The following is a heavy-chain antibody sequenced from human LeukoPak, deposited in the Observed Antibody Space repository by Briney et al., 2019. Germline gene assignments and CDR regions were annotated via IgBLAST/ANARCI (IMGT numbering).Heavy chain of an antibody. J-gene: IGHJ6*03. CDR3: ARGGDDSGSYSYYYYYYMDV. CDR2: ISAYNGNT. Sequence: ASVKVSCKASGYTFTSYGISWVRQAPGQGLEWMGWISAYNGNTNYAQKLQGRVTMTTDTSTSTAYTELRSLRSDDTAVYYCARGGDDSGSYSYYYYYYMDVWGKGTTVTVSS. D-gene: IGHD1-26*01. V-gene: IGHV1-18*01. CDR1: GYTFTSYG.